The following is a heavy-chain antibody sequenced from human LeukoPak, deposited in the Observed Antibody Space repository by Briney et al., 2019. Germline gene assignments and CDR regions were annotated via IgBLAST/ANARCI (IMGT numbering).Heavy chain of an antibody. Sequence: ASVKVSCKASGYTFTGYYMHWVRQAPGQGLEWMGWINPNSGGTNYAQKFQGRVTMTRDTSISTAYMELSRLRSDDTAVYYCARAGSSGSLYYYYYMDVWGKGTTVTVSS. CDR1: GYTFTGYY. V-gene: IGHV1-2*02. J-gene: IGHJ6*03. CDR2: INPNSGGT. CDR3: ARAGSSGSLYYYYYMDV. D-gene: IGHD6-19*01.